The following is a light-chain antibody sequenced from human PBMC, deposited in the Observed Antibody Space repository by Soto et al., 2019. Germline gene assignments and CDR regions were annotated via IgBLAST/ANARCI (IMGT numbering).Light chain of an antibody. CDR1: SSDVGTYDF. Sequence: QSVLTQPRSVSGSPGQSVTISCTRTSSDVGTYDFVSWYQQHPGKAPRLMIFDVSERPSGVPDRFSGSKSGNTASLTISGLQADDEADYYCCSLTTSHTYVFGSGTKVTVL. CDR2: DVS. J-gene: IGLJ1*01. V-gene: IGLV2-11*01. CDR3: CSLTTSHTYV.